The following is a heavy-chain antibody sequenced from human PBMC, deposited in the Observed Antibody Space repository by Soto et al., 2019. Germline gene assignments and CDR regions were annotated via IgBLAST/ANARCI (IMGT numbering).Heavy chain of an antibody. Sequence: PSETLSLTCTVSGGSISSYYWNWIRQPPGKGLEWIGYIYSSGSTNYNPSLKSRVTISMDTSKNQFSLKLTSVTAADTAVYYCARGLYYYDRGSFDYWGQGTLVTVSS. V-gene: IGHV4-59*01. CDR2: IYSSGST. CDR3: ARGLYYYDRGSFDY. J-gene: IGHJ4*02. CDR1: GGSISSYY. D-gene: IGHD3-22*01.